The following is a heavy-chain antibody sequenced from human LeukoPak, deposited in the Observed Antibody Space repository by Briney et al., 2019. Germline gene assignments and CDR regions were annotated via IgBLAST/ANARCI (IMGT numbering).Heavy chain of an antibody. D-gene: IGHD3-3*01. Sequence: ASVKVSCKASGYTFTGYHMHWVRQAPGQGLEWMGWINPNSGGTNYAQKFQGRVTMTRDTSISTAYMELSRLRSDDTAVYYCARIGDYDFWSGYYSLDYWGQGTLVTVSS. CDR3: ARIGDYDFWSGYYSLDY. CDR2: INPNSGGT. J-gene: IGHJ4*02. CDR1: GYTFTGYH. V-gene: IGHV1-2*02.